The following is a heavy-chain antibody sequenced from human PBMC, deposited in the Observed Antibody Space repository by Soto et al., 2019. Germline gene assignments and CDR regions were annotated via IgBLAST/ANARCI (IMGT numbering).Heavy chain of an antibody. CDR1: GDSISSGGYY. V-gene: IGHV4-31*03. CDR3: ASTYYTGDSGPYDY. CDR2: IYYSGAT. J-gene: IGHJ4*02. D-gene: IGHD1-26*01. Sequence: QVQLQESGPGLVKPSQTLSLTCTVSGDSISSGGYYWSWIRQHPGKGLEWIGYIYYSGATYYNPSLESRVSISADTSENQFSLKVKSVTVADTAVYYCASTYYTGDSGPYDYWGQGTLLTVSS.